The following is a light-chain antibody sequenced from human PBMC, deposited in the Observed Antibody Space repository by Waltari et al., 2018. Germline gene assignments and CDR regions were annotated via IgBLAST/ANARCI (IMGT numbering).Light chain of an antibody. CDR2: SAS. V-gene: IGKV1-39*01. J-gene: IGKJ1*01. CDR1: QSISTY. Sequence: DIQMTQSPSSLSGSVGDRVTITCRASQSISTYLNWYQQKPGKAPKLLISSASILQSGVPSRFSGSGSGTDFTLTISSLQPEDFATYYCQQSYSSPQTFGQGTKVEIK. CDR3: QQSYSSPQT.